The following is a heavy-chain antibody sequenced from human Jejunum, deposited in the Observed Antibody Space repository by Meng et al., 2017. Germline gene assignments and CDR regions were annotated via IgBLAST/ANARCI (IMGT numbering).Heavy chain of an antibody. D-gene: IGHD3-22*01. J-gene: IGHJ4*02. CDR1: GFTFSDYY. Sequence: GESLKIPCAASGFTFSDYYMSWIRQAPGKGLEWVSYISSSGSTIYYADSVKGRFTISRDNAKNSLYLQMNSLRAEDTAVYYCAREPPYYYDSSGYYSDYWGQGTLVTVSS. V-gene: IGHV3-11*01. CDR3: AREPPYYYDSSGYYSDY. CDR2: ISSSGSTI.